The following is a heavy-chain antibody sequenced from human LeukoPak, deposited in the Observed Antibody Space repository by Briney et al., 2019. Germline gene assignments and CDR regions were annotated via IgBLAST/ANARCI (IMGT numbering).Heavy chain of an antibody. J-gene: IGHJ4*02. Sequence: GGSLRLSCAAPGFTFSSYAMHWVRQAPGKGLEWVAVISYDGSNKYYADSVKGRFTISRDNSKNTLYLQMNSLRAEDTAVYYCARARADYGGKGIDYWGQGTLVTVSS. V-gene: IGHV3-30-3*01. CDR2: ISYDGSNK. CDR3: ARARADYGGKGIDY. CDR1: GFTFSSYA. D-gene: IGHD4-23*01.